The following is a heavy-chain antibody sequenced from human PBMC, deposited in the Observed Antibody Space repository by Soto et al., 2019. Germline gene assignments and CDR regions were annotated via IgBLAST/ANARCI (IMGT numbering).Heavy chain of an antibody. CDR2: IYYSGST. D-gene: IGHD1-26*01. CDR3: ARHFVGGAPTDLDY. J-gene: IGHJ4*02. V-gene: IGHV4-39*01. Sequence: SETLSLTCTVSGGSISSSSYYWGWIRQPPGKGLEWIGSIYYSGSTYYNPSLKSRVTISVDTSKNQFSLKLSSVTAADTAVYYCARHFVGGAPTDLDYWGQGTLVTVSS. CDR1: GGSISSSSYY.